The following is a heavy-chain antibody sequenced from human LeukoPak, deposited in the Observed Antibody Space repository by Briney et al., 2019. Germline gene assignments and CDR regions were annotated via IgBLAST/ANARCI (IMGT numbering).Heavy chain of an antibody. Sequence: GGSLRLSCAASGFTFSSYSMNWVGQAPGKGLEWLSYISSCSSTIYYADSVKGRFTISRDNAKNSLYLQMNSLRAEDTAVYYCARGNYDFWSGYDDAFAIWREGTMVTVSS. CDR3: ARGNYDFWSGYDDAFAI. CDR2: ISSCSSTI. V-gene: IGHV3-48*01. D-gene: IGHD3-3*01. CDR1: GFTFSSYS. J-gene: IGHJ3*02.